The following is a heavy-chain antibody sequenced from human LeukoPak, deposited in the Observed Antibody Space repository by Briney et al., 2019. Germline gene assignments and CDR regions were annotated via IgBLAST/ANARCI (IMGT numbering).Heavy chain of an antibody. J-gene: IGHJ4*02. CDR3: ARAFSMVRGVFMFDY. D-gene: IGHD3-10*01. Sequence: SETLSLTCAVYGGSFSGYYWSWIRQPPGKGLEWIGEINHSGSTNYNPSLTSRVPISVDTSKNQFSLKLSSVTAADTAVYYCARAFSMVRGVFMFDYWGQGTLVTVSS. CDR1: GGSFSGYY. CDR2: INHSGST. V-gene: IGHV4-34*01.